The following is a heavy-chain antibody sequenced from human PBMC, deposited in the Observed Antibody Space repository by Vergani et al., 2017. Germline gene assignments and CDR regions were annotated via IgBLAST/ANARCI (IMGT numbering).Heavy chain of an antibody. CDR3: ARRYSYGTLGRYYYYMDV. J-gene: IGHJ6*03. Sequence: QVQLVESGGGLVQPGGSLRLSCAASGFTFSDYYMSWIRQAPGKGLEWVSNISSSGSTIYYADSVKGRFTISRDNAKNSLYLQMNSLRAEDTAVYYCARRYSYGTLGRYYYYMDVWGKGTTVTVSS. D-gene: IGHD5-18*01. V-gene: IGHV3-11*01. CDR1: GFTFSDYY. CDR2: ISSSGSTI.